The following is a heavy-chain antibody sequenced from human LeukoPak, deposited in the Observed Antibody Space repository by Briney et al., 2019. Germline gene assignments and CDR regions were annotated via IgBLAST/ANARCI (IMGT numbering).Heavy chain of an antibody. J-gene: IGHJ4*02. CDR3: TTVPSAREDY. D-gene: IGHD1-26*01. Sequence: PGGSLRLSCAVSGFTVTHAWITWVRQVPGKGLEWIGRIKSNADGGTVDYAASVKGRFTLSRDDSVDTLYLQMDSLNTGDSGVYYCTTVPSAREDYWGQGTLVTVSS. V-gene: IGHV3-15*01. CDR1: GFTVTHAW. CDR2: IKSNADGGTV.